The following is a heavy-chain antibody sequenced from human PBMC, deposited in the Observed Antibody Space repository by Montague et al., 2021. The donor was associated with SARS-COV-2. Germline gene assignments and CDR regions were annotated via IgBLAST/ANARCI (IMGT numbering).Heavy chain of an antibody. D-gene: IGHD3-22*01. CDR2: VNHSKRT. Sequence: SETLSLTCAASGGSFSGFYWSWVRQSQGKGREGIGDVNHSKRTNYNPSLKGRATISVDRSKNQFSLRLRSVTAADTAVYYCARGRGLYYESSGGLYYMDVWGEGTTVTVSS. CDR3: ARGRGLYYESSGGLYYMDV. V-gene: IGHV4-34*01. CDR1: GGSFSGFY. J-gene: IGHJ6*03.